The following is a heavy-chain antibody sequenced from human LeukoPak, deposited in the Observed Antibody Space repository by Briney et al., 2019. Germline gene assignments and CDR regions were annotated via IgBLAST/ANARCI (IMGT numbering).Heavy chain of an antibody. CDR3: ARVTKPYCSSTSCYYYYYMDV. V-gene: IGHV4-59*12. CDR2: IYHSGST. Sequence: PSETLSLTCTVSGGSISSYYWSWIRQPPGKGLEWIGYIYHSGSTYYNPSLKSRVTISVDRSKNQFSLKLSSVTAADTAVYYCARVTKPYCSSTSCYYYYYMDVWGKGTTVTVSS. D-gene: IGHD2-2*01. CDR1: GGSISSYY. J-gene: IGHJ6*03.